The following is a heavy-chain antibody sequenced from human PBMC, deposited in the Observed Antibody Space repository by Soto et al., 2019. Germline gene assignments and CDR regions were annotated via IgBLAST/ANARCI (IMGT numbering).Heavy chain of an antibody. D-gene: IGHD6-6*01. CDR1: GDTFSSYA. Sequence: SVKGYCKASGDTFSSYAISCVRQDPGQGLEWMGGIIPIFGTANYAQKFQGRVTITADESTSTAYMELSSLRSEDTAVYYCARARQLESGNYFDYWGQGTLVTVSS. CDR3: ARARQLESGNYFDY. V-gene: IGHV1-69*01. J-gene: IGHJ4*02. CDR2: IIPIFGTA.